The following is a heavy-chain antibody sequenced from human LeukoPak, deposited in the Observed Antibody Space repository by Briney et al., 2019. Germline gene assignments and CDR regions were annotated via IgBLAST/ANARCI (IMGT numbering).Heavy chain of an antibody. CDR3: SRENGAFSPFGY. Sequence: PGGSLRLSCAASGFTFRNVWMSWVRQPPGQGLEWIGEISLTGLTHYNPSLESRVTVSLGKSKNQLSLNLTSVTAADTAVYYCSRENGAFSPFGYWGQGILVTV. D-gene: IGHD2-8*01. J-gene: IGHJ4*02. V-gene: IGHV4-4*02. CDR1: GFTFRNVW. CDR2: ISLTGLT.